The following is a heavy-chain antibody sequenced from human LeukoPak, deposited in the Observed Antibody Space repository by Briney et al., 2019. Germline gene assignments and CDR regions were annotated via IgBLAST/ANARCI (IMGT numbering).Heavy chain of an antibody. CDR1: GGTFSSYA. V-gene: IGHV1-69*13. J-gene: IGHJ6*03. CDR2: IIPIFGTA. Sequence: ASVKVSCKASGGTFSSYAISWVRQAPGQGLEWMGGIIPIFGTANYAQKFQGRVTITADESTSTAYMELRSQRSEDTAVYYCARGGYSSGFNYYYYYMDVWGKGTTVTVSS. CDR3: ARGGYSSGFNYYYYYMDV. D-gene: IGHD6-19*01.